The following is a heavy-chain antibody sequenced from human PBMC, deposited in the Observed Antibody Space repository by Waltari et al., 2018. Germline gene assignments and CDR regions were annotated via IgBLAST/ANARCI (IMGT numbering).Heavy chain of an antibody. CDR3: ARDYGFIAAAADAFDI. V-gene: IGHV1-69*05. Sequence: QVQLVQSGAEVKKPGSSVKVSCKASGGTFSSYAISWVRQAPGQGLEWMGGIIPIFGTANYAQKFQGRVTITTDTSTSTAYMELRSLRSDDTAVYYCARDYGFIAAAADAFDIWGQGTMVTVSS. CDR2: IIPIFGTA. J-gene: IGHJ3*02. D-gene: IGHD6-13*01. CDR1: GGTFSSYA.